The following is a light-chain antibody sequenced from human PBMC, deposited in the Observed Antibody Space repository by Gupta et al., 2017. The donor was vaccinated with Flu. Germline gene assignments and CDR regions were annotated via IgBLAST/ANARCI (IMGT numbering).Light chain of an antibody. CDR1: STNIGSNY. J-gene: IGLJ3*02. CDR3: AAWDDNMSGPKGG. Sequence: QSVLTQPPSASGTPGQRVTISCSGSSTNIGSNYVYWYRQLPGTAPKVLIYRNNNRPSGVPDRFSGAKYGTSASLAISGLRSDDEADYYCAAWDDNMSGPKGGLGGGTKMTV. V-gene: IGLV1-47*01. CDR2: RNN.